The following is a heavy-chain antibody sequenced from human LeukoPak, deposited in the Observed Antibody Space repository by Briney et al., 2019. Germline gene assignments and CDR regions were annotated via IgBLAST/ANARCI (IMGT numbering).Heavy chain of an antibody. Sequence: GGSLRLSCAASGFTVSSNYMSWVRQAPGKGLEWVSVIYSGGSTYYADSVKGRFTISRDNSKNTLFLQMNSLRAEDTAVYYCARAALLTGGGYHFDSWGQGTLVTVSS. D-gene: IGHD7-27*01. V-gene: IGHV3-53*01. CDR2: IYSGGST. CDR3: ARAALLTGGGYHFDS. CDR1: GFTVSSNY. J-gene: IGHJ4*02.